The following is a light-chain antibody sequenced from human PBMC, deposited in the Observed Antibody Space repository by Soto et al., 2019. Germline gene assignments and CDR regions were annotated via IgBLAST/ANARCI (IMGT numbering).Light chain of an antibody. CDR2: DVS. V-gene: IGLV2-14*03. CDR1: SSDVGAYSY. J-gene: IGLJ2*01. Sequence: SALTQSASVSGSPGQSITISCTGTSSDVGAYSYVSWYQQHPGKAPKLIIYDVSDRPSGVSNRFSGSKSGNTASLTISGLQAEDEADYYCSSYTTTSAPVVLGGGTKLTVL. CDR3: SSYTTTSAPVV.